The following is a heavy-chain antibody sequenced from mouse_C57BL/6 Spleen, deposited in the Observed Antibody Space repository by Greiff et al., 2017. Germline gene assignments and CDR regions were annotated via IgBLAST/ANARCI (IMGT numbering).Heavy chain of an antibody. J-gene: IGHJ4*01. V-gene: IGHV1-49*01. D-gene: IGHD1-1*01. CDR2: FTMYSDAT. CDR1: YFAFMACA. Sequence: LQQSGAELVRPGSSVKLSCKASYFAFMACAMHWVKQRPGHGLEWIGSFTMYSDATEYSEHFKGTATLTANTSSSTAYMALSSLTSEDSAGYDCARPTTVEADYCAMDDWGPGTSVTVSS. CDR3: ARPTTVEADYCAMDD.